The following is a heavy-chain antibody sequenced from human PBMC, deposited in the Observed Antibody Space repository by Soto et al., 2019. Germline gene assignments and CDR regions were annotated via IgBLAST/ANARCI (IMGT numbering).Heavy chain of an antibody. CDR1: GGSISSGDYY. Sequence: QVQLQESGPGLVKPSQTLSLTCTVSGGSISSGDYYWSWIRQPPGKGLEWIGYIYYSGSTYYNPSRNSRVTISVDTSKNQFSLKLSSVTAADTAVYYCARDRHIVVVTATRDSGYYYYYYGMDVWGQGTTVTVSS. D-gene: IGHD2-21*02. CDR3: ARDRHIVVVTATRDSGYYYYYYGMDV. V-gene: IGHV4-30-4*01. J-gene: IGHJ6*02. CDR2: IYYSGST.